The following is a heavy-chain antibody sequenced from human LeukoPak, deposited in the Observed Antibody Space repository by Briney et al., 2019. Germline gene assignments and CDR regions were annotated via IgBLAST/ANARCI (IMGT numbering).Heavy chain of an antibody. D-gene: IGHD3-22*01. CDR3: AKGPRSGYYLNWFDP. J-gene: IGHJ5*02. Sequence: VGSLRLSCAASGFTCTSYAMSWVRQAPGKGPEMVSAISGSGGSTYYADSVKGRFTISRDNSKNTLYLQMNSLRAEDTAVYYCAKGPRSGYYLNWFDPWGQGTLVTVSS. V-gene: IGHV3-23*01. CDR2: ISGSGGST. CDR1: GFTCTSYA.